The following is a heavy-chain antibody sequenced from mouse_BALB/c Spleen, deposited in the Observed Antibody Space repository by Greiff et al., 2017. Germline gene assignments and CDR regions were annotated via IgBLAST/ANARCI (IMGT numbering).Heavy chain of an antibody. J-gene: IGHJ4*01. CDR3: ARRKDYGLYYAMDY. CDR1: GFTFSSYA. CDR2: ISSGGSYT. D-gene: IGHD1-1*02. Sequence: EVHLVESGGGLVKPGGSLKLSCAASGFTFSSYAMSWVRQTPEKRLEWVATISSGGSYTYYPDSVKGRFTISRDNAKNTLYLQMSSLRSEDTAMYYCARRKDYGLYYAMDYWGQGTSVTVSS. V-gene: IGHV5-9-3*01.